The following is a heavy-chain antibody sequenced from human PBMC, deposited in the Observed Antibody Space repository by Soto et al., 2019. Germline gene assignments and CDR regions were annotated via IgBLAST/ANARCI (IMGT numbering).Heavy chain of an antibody. Sequence: KPSETLSLTCTVSGGSISSYYWSWIRQPPGKGLEWIGYIYYSGSTNYNPSLKSRVTISVDTSKNQFSLKLSSVTAADTAVYYCARDTIAGDYYYYGMDVWGQGTTVTVSS. CDR1: GGSISSYY. D-gene: IGHD2-2*01. J-gene: IGHJ6*02. CDR3: ARDTIAGDYYYYGMDV. V-gene: IGHV4-59*01. CDR2: IYYSGST.